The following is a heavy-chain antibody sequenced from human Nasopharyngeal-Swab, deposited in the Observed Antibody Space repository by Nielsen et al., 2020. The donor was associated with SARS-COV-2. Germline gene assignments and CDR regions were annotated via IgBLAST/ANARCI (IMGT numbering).Heavy chain of an antibody. CDR1: GFSFSINW. J-gene: IGHJ5*02. CDR3: ARPLSRDSTWTTEANWFDP. V-gene: IGHV3-23*01. D-gene: IGHD6-13*01. Sequence: GESLKISCAASGFSFSINWMAWLRQAPGKGLEWVSTITGNGDTTYYADSVKGRFTISRDNSENTVYLQMNSLRAEDTALYHCARPLSRDSTWTTEANWFDPWGQGTLVTVSS. CDR2: ITGNGDTT.